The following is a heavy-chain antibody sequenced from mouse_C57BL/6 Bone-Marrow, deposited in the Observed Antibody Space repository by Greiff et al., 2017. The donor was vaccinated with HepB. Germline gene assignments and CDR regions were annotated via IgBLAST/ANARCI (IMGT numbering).Heavy chain of an antibody. CDR2: IRNKANGYTT. CDR1: GFTFTDYY. Sequence: EVKLMESGGGLVQPGGSLSLSCAASGFTFTDYYMSWVRQPPGKALEWLGFIRNKANGYTTEYSASVKGRFTISGDNSQSILYLQMNALRAEDSATYYCARSTGFYYYAMDYWGQGTSVTVSS. J-gene: IGHJ4*01. CDR3: ARSTGFYYYAMDY. V-gene: IGHV7-3*01.